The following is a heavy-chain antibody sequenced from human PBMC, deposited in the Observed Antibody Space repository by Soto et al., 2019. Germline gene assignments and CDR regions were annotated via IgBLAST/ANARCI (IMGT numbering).Heavy chain of an antibody. Sequence: QVQLVQSGAEVKKPGSSVKVSCKASGGTFSRYAISWVRQAPGQGLEWMGGIIPIVGTANYAQKFQGRVTITADESTSTAYMELSSLRSEDTAGYYCASPTKPLYYYYGMDVWGQGTTVTVSS. J-gene: IGHJ6*02. V-gene: IGHV1-69*12. CDR1: GGTFSRYA. D-gene: IGHD1-1*01. CDR2: IIPIVGTA. CDR3: ASPTKPLYYYYGMDV.